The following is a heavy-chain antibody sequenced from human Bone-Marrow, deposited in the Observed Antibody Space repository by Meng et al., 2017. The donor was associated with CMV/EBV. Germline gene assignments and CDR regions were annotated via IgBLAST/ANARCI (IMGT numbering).Heavy chain of an antibody. D-gene: IGHD6-13*01. V-gene: IGHV4-39*01. CDR3: AREYSSSWYGFDY. CDR2: IYYSGST. CDR1: GGSISSSSYY. J-gene: IGHJ4*02. Sequence: SEPLSLTCTVSGGSISSSSYYWGWIRQPPGKGLEWIGSIYYSGSTYYNPSLKSRVTISVDTSKNQFSLKLSSVTAADTAVYYCAREYSSSWYGFDYWGQGTLVTVSS.